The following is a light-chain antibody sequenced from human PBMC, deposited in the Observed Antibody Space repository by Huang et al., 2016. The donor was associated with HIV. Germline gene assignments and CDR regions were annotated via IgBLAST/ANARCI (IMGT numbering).Light chain of an antibody. Sequence: VLTQSPGSVSVALGDRVTVSCRASQSVDSGYLAWYQQKAGPSPRLLVYGTSSRASGIPSRFSGSGSGTEFTLTISRLEPEDFGVYYCHQYGSSKATFGQGTKVDI. CDR1: QSVDSGY. V-gene: IGKV3-20*01. J-gene: IGKJ1*01. CDR3: HQYGSSKAT. CDR2: GTS.